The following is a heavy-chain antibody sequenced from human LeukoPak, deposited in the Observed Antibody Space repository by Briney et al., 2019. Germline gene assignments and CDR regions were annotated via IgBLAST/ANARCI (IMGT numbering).Heavy chain of an antibody. D-gene: IGHD3-22*01. CDR2: INSDGSTT. J-gene: IGHJ6*02. V-gene: IGHV3-74*01. Sequence: GGSLGLSCAASGFTFSSYWMHWVRQGPGKGLVWVSRINSDGSTTRYADSVKGRFTISRDNAKNTLYLQMNSLRAEDTAVYYCARSHYYDSSNFYYYYGMDVWGQGTTVTVSS. CDR3: ARSHYYDSSNFYYYYGMDV. CDR1: GFTFSSYW.